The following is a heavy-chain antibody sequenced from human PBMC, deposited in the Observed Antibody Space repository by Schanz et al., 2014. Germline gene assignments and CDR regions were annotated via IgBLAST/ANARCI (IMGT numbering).Heavy chain of an antibody. CDR3: ARGYSNIWSPMAY. J-gene: IGHJ4*02. CDR1: GFTFSNCD. V-gene: IGHV3-23*04. Sequence: VQLVESGGGVVQPGGSPRLSCAVSGFTFSNCDMTWVRQAPGKGLEWVAIIDGRGITTFYADSVKGRFTISRDNAKNTVYLQMNSLRAEDTAVYYCARGYSNIWSPMAYWGQGTLVAVSS. CDR2: IDGRGITT. D-gene: IGHD6-13*01.